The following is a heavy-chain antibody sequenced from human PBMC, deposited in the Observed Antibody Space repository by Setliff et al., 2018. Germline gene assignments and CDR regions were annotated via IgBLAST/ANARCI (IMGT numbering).Heavy chain of an antibody. Sequence: PSETLSLTCAVYGGSFSGYYWNWIRQAPGXXXXXXXXXXXXXXXXXTPXXXGRVTISGDTSQNYFSLKLTSVTEADTAVYYCARGPPGYYYYMNVWGQGTTVTVSS. CDR3: ARGPPGYYYYMNV. CDR1: GGSFSGYY. J-gene: IGHJ6*03. CDR2: XXXXXXX. V-gene: IGHV4-34*01.